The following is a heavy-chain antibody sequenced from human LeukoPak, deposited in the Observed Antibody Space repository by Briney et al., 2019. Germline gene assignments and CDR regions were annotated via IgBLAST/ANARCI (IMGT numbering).Heavy chain of an antibody. V-gene: IGHV3-74*01. CDR2: INSDGSST. J-gene: IGHJ4*02. D-gene: IGHD1-26*01. Sequence: GSLRLSCAASGFTFSSYWMHWVRQAPGKGLVWVSRINSDGSSTSYADSVKGRFTISRDNAKNTLYLQMNSLRAEDTAVYYCAKHLALVGATTTYDYWGQGTLVIVSS. CDR1: GFTFSSYW. CDR3: AKHLALVGATTTYDY.